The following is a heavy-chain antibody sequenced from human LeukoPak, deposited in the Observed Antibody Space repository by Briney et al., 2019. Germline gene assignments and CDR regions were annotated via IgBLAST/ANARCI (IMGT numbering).Heavy chain of an antibody. CDR3: ARGYGDFRVEGRYFHS. Sequence: PSETLSLTCTVSGGSISSYYWSWIRQPPGKGLEWIGYMYYSGRTNYNPSLKSRVTISVDTSKNQFSLKLSSVTAADTAVYYCARGYGDFRVEGRYFHSWGQGTLVTVSS. CDR1: GGSISSYY. J-gene: IGHJ4*02. V-gene: IGHV4-59*01. D-gene: IGHD4-17*01. CDR2: MYYSGRT.